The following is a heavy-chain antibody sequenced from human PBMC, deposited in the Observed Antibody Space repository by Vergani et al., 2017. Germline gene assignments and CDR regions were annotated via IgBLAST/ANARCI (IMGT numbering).Heavy chain of an antibody. Sequence: VHLVESGGGVVQPGRSLRLSCVVSGFTSSYCGMHWVRQAPGKGLEWVAVISYDGTQKYYADSVKGRFTISRDNSKSTLYLQMNSLRTEDTAVYYCARIPGYCSGGSCYPGWGYYFDYWGQGTLVTVSS. CDR2: ISYDGTQK. D-gene: IGHD2-15*01. CDR1: GFTSSYCG. V-gene: IGHV3-30*03. J-gene: IGHJ4*02. CDR3: ARIPGYCSGGSCYPGWGYYFDY.